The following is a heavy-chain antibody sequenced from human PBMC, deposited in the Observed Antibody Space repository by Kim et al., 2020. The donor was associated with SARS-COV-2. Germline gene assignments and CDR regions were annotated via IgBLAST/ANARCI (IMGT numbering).Heavy chain of an antibody. CDR3: VKDVLGKKGWAGPWDY. J-gene: IGHJ4*02. Sequence: GGSLRLSCSASGFTFSSYAMHWVRQAPGKGLECVSAISRNGGSKYYADSVKGRFTISRDNSKNTLYLQMSSLRAEDTAVYYCVKDVLGKKGWAGPWDYWGQGTLVTVSS. CDR2: ISRNGGSK. V-gene: IGHV3-64D*06. D-gene: IGHD3-16*01. CDR1: GFTFSSYA.